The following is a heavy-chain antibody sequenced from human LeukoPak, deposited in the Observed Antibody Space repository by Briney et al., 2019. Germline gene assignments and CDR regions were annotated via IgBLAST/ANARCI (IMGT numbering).Heavy chain of an antibody. D-gene: IGHD6-13*01. Sequence: PSETLSLTCTVSGGYISSGSYYWSWIRHPPGKGLEWIGYIYYSGSTNYNPSLKSRVTISVDTSENQFSLKLSSVTAADTAVYYCARCWSRSSSPGVDYWSQRSLVTVSS. J-gene: IGHJ4*02. CDR3: ARCWSRSSSPGVDY. CDR2: IYYSGST. CDR1: GGYISSGSYY. V-gene: IGHV4-61*01.